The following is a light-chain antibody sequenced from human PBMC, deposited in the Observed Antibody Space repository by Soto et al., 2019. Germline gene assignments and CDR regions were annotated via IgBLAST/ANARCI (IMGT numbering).Light chain of an antibody. J-gene: IGLJ2*01. CDR2: DSN. CDR1: RSNIGNNY. Sequence: QSVLTQPPSVSAAPGQKVTISCSGSRSNIGNNYVSWYQQLPGTAPTLLIYDSNKRPSGIPDRFSGSKSGTSATLGITGLQTGDEADYYCGTWDSSLSAVVFGGGTKLTVL. CDR3: GTWDSSLSAVV. V-gene: IGLV1-51*01.